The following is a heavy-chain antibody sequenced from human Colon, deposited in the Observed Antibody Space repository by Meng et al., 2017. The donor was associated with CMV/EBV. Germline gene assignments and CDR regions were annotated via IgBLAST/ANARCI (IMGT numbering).Heavy chain of an antibody. J-gene: IGHJ4*02. D-gene: IGHD6-13*01. CDR2: ISGSGGST. V-gene: IGHV3-23*01. CDR3: ATFPPWGI. Sequence: GESLKISCAASGFTVSSNYMSWVRQAPGKGLEWVSAISGSGGSTYYADSVKGRFTISRDNSKNTLYLQMNSLRAEDTAVYYCATFPPWGIWGQGTLVTVSS. CDR1: GFTVSSNY.